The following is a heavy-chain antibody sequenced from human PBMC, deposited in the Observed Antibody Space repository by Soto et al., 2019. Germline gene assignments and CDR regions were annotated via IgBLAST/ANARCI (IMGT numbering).Heavy chain of an antibody. D-gene: IGHD2-21*02. CDR3: ARRYGGNSGDY. V-gene: IGHV4-31*03. Sequence: SETLSLTCTVSGGSISSGGSYWSWIRQHPGEGLEWIGYIYYSGSTYYNPSLKSRVTISVDTSKNQFSLKLSSVTAADTAVYYCARRYGGNSGDYWGQGTLVTLSS. CDR1: GGSISSGGSY. J-gene: IGHJ4*02. CDR2: IYYSGST.